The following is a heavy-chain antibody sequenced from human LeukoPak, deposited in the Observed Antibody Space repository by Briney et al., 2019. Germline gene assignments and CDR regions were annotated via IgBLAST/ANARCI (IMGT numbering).Heavy chain of an antibody. Sequence: GGSLRLSCAASGFTFSSYAMSWVRQAPGKGLEWVSAISGSGGSTYYADSVKGRFTISRDNSKNTLYLQMNSLRAEDTAVYYCTTDGEDYGGNPYYYYGMDVWGQGTTVTVSS. D-gene: IGHD4-23*01. CDR3: TTDGEDYGGNPYYYYGMDV. V-gene: IGHV3-23*01. J-gene: IGHJ6*02. CDR1: GFTFSSYA. CDR2: ISGSGGST.